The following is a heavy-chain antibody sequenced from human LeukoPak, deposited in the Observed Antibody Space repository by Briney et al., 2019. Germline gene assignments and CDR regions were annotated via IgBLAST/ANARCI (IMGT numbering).Heavy chain of an antibody. CDR1: GFTFSSYA. CDR2: ISYDGSNK. D-gene: IGHD1-26*01. Sequence: PGGSLRLSCAASGFTFSSYAMHWVRQAPGKGLEWVAVISYDGSNKYYADSVKGRFTISRDNSKNTLYLQMNSLRAEDTAVYYCARGVVFVKGHRDIWELQSYFDYWGQGTLVTVSS. CDR3: ARGVVFVKGHRDIWELQSYFDY. J-gene: IGHJ4*02. V-gene: IGHV3-30*01.